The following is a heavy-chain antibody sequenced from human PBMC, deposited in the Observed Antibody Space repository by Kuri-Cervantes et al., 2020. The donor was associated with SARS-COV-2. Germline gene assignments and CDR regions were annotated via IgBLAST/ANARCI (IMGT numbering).Heavy chain of an antibody. CDR3: ARGYDSSGYSLDY. Sequence: GESLKISCAASGFTFSSYWMHWVRQAPGRGLVWVSRINSDGSSTSYADSVKGRFTISRDNAKNTLYLQMNSLRAEDTAVYYCARGYDSSGYSLDYWGQGTLVTSPQ. CDR1: GFTFSSYW. J-gene: IGHJ4*02. CDR2: INSDGSST. D-gene: IGHD3-22*01. V-gene: IGHV3-74*01.